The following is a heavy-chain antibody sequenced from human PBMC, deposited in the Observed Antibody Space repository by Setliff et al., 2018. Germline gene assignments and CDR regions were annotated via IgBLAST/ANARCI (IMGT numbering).Heavy chain of an antibody. CDR1: GGTFSSYG. V-gene: IGHV1-69*05. D-gene: IGHD3-22*01. J-gene: IGHJ6*03. CDR3: VREGVDSRSSTDYRYYMDV. CDR2: TIPIFGTT. Sequence: SVKVSCKASGGTFSSYGISWVRQAPGQGLEWMGGTIPIFGTTDYAQKFQGRVTIITDESKSTALMQLSSLRSEDTAVYYCVREGVDSRSSTDYRYYMDVWGKGTTVTVSS.